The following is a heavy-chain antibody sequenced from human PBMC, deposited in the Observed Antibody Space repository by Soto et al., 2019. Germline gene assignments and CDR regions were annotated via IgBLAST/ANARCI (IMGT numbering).Heavy chain of an antibody. V-gene: IGHV3-30*18. CDR1: GFTFSSYG. CDR2: ISYDGSNK. D-gene: IGHD3-22*01. CDR3: AKDFLVVVTAYYFDY. J-gene: IGHJ4*02. Sequence: QVQLVESGGGVVQPGRSLRLSCAASGFTFSSYGMRWVRQAPGKGLEWVAVISYDGSNKYYADSVKGRFTISRDNSKNTLYLQMNSLRAEDTAVYYCAKDFLVVVTAYYFDYWGQGTLVTVSS.